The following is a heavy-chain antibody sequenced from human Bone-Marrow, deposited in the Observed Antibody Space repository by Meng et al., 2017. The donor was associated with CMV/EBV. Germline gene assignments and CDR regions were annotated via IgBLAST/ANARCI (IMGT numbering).Heavy chain of an antibody. Sequence: GESLKISCAASGFTFSSYWMHWVRQAPGKGLVWVSRINSDGSSTSYADSVKGRFTISRDNSKNTLYLQMNSLRPEDTATYFCAKDKGLRYLEWSVVRGQGTLVTVSS. CDR3: AKDKGLRYLEWSVV. D-gene: IGHD3-3*01. J-gene: IGHJ4*02. CDR1: GFTFSSYW. CDR2: INSDGSST. V-gene: IGHV3-74*01.